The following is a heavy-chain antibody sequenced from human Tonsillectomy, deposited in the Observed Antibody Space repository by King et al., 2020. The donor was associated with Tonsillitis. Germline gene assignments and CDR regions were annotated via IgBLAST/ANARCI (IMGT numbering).Heavy chain of an antibody. D-gene: IGHD3-3*01. V-gene: IGHV3-23*04. CDR2: ISGSGGNT. J-gene: IGHJ4*02. CDR1: GFTFNTYA. Sequence: VQLVESGGGLVQPGGSLRLSCAASGFTFNTYAMSWVRQAPGKGLEWVSGISGSGGNTYYADSVKGRFTISRDIPKNTLYLQMNSLRAEDTAVFYCAKSGVGGFDYWGRGTLVTVSS. CDR3: AKSGVGGFDY.